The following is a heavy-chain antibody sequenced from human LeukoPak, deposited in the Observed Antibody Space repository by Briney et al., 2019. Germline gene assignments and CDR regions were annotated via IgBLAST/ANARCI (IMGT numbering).Heavy chain of an antibody. CDR3: AKCPSNSSSWVFDY. J-gene: IGHJ4*02. CDR2: ISGSGGST. CDR1: GSTFSSYA. V-gene: IGHV3-23*01. Sequence: TGGSLRLSCAASGSTFSSYAMSWVRQAPGKGLEWVSAISGSGGSTYYADSVKGRFTISRDNSKNTLYLQMNSLRGEDTAVYYCAKCPSNSSSWVFDYWGQGTLVTVSS. D-gene: IGHD6-13*01.